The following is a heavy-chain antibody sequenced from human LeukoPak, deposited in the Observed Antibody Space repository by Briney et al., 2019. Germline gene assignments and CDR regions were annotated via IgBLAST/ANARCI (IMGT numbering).Heavy chain of an antibody. J-gene: IGHJ4*02. CDR3: ARDLQGCSSTSCYTTQPFDY. Sequence: SVNVSCKASGGTFSSYAISWVRQAPGQGLEWMGRTIPIFGTANYAQKFQGRVTITTDESTSTAYMELSSLRSEDTAVYYCARDLQGCSSTSCYTTQPFDYWGQGTLVTVSS. CDR1: GGTFSSYA. CDR2: TIPIFGTA. D-gene: IGHD2-2*02. V-gene: IGHV1-69*05.